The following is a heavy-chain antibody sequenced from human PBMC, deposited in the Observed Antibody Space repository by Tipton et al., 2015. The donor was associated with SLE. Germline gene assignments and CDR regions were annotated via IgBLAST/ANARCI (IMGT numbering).Heavy chain of an antibody. D-gene: IGHD6-13*01. CDR3: TRDTTSWYRFFY. CDR1: GGSISSDNSY. J-gene: IGHJ4*02. Sequence: TLSLTCTVSGGSISSDNSYLSWVWPPAGKGLAWIGHIYNSGSTNYNPSLKSRGTISIDTSRNQFSLSLASVTDADTAIYYCTRDTTSWYRFFYWSQGTLVTVSA. V-gene: IGHV4-61*09. CDR2: IYNSGST.